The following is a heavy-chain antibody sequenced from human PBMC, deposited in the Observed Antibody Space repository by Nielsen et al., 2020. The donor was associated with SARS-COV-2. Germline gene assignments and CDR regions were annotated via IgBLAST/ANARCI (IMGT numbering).Heavy chain of an antibody. Sequence: WIRQPPGKGLEWIGYIYYSGSTYYNPSLKSRVTISVDTSKSQFSLKLSSVTAADTAVYYCARGLLCRGGSSSCPRKDNWFDPWGQGTLVTVSS. CDR3: ARGLLCRGGSSSCPRKDNWFDP. J-gene: IGHJ5*02. D-gene: IGHD6-13*01. V-gene: IGHV4-30-4*01. CDR2: IYYSGST.